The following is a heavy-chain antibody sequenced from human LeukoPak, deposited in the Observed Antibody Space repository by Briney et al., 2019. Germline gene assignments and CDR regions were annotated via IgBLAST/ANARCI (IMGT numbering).Heavy chain of an antibody. CDR2: INRDARTS. CDR3: ARGSHNWNDDQPSDV. J-gene: IGHJ3*01. D-gene: IGHD1-1*01. CDR1: EPTFSNYW. Sequence: GGSLRLSCVASEPTFSNYWMHWVRQTPGKGLVWVSRINRDARTSYYAGSVKGRFTISRDNAKNTLYLQMNSPRAEDTAIYYCARGSHNWNDDQPSDVWGQGTMVTVSS. V-gene: IGHV3-74*01.